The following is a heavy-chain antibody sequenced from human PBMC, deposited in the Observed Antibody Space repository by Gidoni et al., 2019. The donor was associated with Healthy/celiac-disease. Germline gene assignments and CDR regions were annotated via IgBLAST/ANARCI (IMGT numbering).Heavy chain of an antibody. CDR2: IKSKTDGGTT. CDR1: GFPFSNAW. D-gene: IGHD3-22*01. CDR3: TTDSGYYDSSAHSHAFDI. Sequence: EVQLVESGGGLVQPGGSLRLSCAASGFPFSNAWMSWVRQAPGKGLEWVGRIKSKTDGGTTDYAAPVKGRFTISRDDSKNTLYLQMNSLKTEDTAVYYCTTDSGYYDSSAHSHAFDIWGQGTMVTVSS. J-gene: IGHJ3*02. V-gene: IGHV3-15*01.